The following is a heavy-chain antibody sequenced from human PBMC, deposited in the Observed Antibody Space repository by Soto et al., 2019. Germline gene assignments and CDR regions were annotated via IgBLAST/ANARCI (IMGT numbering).Heavy chain of an antibody. V-gene: IGHV4-30-4*01. J-gene: IGHJ4*02. CDR2: IYYSGST. D-gene: IGHD3-22*01. CDR3: ARDPYYYDSSGYPGAFDY. Sequence: SETLSLTCTVSGGSISSGDYYWSWIRQPPGKGLEWIGYIYYSGSTYYNPSLKSRVTISVDTSKNQFSLKLSSVTAADTAVYYCARDPYYYDSSGYPGAFDYWGQGTLVTVSS. CDR1: GGSISSGDYY.